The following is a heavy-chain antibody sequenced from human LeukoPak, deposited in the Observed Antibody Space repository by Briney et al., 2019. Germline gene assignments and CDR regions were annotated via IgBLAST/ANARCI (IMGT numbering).Heavy chain of an antibody. CDR1: GFTFSSYA. J-gene: IGHJ3*02. Sequence: GGSLRLSCAASGFTFSSYAMHWVRQAPGKGLEWVSAISGSGENIYYTDSVKGRFTISRDNSQNTLYLQMNTLRAEDTAIYYCAKAQSASYHLDAFDIWRQGTMVTVSS. CDR2: ISGSGENI. CDR3: AKAQSASYHLDAFDI. V-gene: IGHV3-23*01. D-gene: IGHD1-26*01.